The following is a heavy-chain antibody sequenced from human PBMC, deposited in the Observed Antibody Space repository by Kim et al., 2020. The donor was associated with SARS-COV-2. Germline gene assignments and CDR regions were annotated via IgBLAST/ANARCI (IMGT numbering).Heavy chain of an antibody. J-gene: IGHJ4*02. Sequence: SETLSLTCAVYGGSFSGYYWSWIRQAPGKGLEWIGEINHRGSTNYNPSPKSRVTVSADSSKSQFSLKLSSVTAADTAVYYCARGLRKITLIIVVATSESVYFDYWSQGTLVTVSS. CDR2: INHRGST. CDR3: ARGLRKITLIIVVATSESVYFDY. D-gene: IGHD3-22*01. V-gene: IGHV4-34*01. CDR1: GGSFSGYY.